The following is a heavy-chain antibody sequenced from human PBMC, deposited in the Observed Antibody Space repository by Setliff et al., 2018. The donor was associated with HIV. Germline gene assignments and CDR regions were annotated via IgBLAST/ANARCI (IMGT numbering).Heavy chain of an antibody. J-gene: IGHJ4*02. CDR1: GGSISSPTW. Sequence: SETLSLTCAVSGGSISSPTWWSWVRQTPGKGLEWIGEIYHSGDTYYNPSLKSRVTISVDTSKNQFSLKLSSVTAADTAVYYCARSRNSYVGGFDFWGQGTLVTVSS. D-gene: IGHD3-16*01. CDR3: ARSRNSYVGGFDF. CDR2: IYHSGDT. V-gene: IGHV4-4*02.